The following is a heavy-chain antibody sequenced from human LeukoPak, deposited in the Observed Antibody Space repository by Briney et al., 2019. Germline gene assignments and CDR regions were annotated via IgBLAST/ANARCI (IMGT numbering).Heavy chain of an antibody. CDR2: IYTSGST. Sequence: SETLSLTCTVSGGSISSYYWSWIRQPAGKGLEWIGRIYTSGSTNYNPSLKSRVTMSVDTSKNQFSLKLSSVTAADTAAYYCARGRYGSGTQKIYGMDVWGQGTTVTVSS. D-gene: IGHD3-10*01. CDR3: ARGRYGSGTQKIYGMDV. V-gene: IGHV4-4*07. CDR1: GGSISSYY. J-gene: IGHJ6*02.